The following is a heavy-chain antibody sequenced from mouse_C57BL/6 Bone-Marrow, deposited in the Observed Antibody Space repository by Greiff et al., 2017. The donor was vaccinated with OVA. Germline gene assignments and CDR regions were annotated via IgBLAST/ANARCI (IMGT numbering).Heavy chain of an antibody. CDR3: TTTTAGYFDY. V-gene: IGHV14-1*01. J-gene: IGHJ2*01. CDR2: IDPEDGDT. CDR1: GYTFTSYY. D-gene: IGHD1-2*01. Sequence: VQLQQPGAELVKPGASVKLSCKASGYTFTSYYMHWVKQRPEQGLEWIGRIDPEDGDTEYAPKFQGKATMTADTSSNTAYLQLSSLTSEDTAVYYCTTTTAGYFDYWGQGTTLTVSS.